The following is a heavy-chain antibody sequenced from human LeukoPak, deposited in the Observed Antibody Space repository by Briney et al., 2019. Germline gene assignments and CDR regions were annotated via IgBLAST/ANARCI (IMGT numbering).Heavy chain of an antibody. D-gene: IGHD6-19*01. Sequence: GGSRRLSCAASGFTFTNYAMSWVGQSPGKGLEWVSAFTGGDNTYYTDSVKGRFTISRDNSKNTLYLQMNSLRAEDTGIYYCAKEGTVAGTGYFDYWGQGALVTVSS. CDR2: FTGGDNT. CDR3: AKEGTVAGTGYFDY. J-gene: IGHJ4*02. CDR1: GFTFTNYA. V-gene: IGHV3-23*01.